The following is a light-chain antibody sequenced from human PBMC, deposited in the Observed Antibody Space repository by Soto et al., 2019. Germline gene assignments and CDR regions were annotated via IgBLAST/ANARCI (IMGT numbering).Light chain of an antibody. CDR3: QQYACSSWT. CDR2: GAS. V-gene: IGKV3-20*01. J-gene: IGKJ1*01. CDR1: QSVSSN. Sequence: TQSPAARSLSPGERSTRCCRASQSVSSNLAWYQQKPGQAPRLLIYGASNRATGIPDRFSGSGSGTDFTLIISRLEPEDFAVYNCQQYACSSWTFGQGTKVEIK.